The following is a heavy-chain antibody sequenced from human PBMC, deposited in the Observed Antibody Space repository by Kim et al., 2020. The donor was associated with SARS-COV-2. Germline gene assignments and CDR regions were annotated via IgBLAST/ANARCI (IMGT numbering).Heavy chain of an antibody. D-gene: IGHD3-10*01. CDR2: ISGSGGST. Sequence: GGSLRLSCAASGFTFSSYAMSWVRQAPGKGLEWVSAISGSGGSTYYADSVKGRFTISRDNSKNTLYLQMNSLRAEDTAVYYCAKDSSMVRGVPNWFDPWGQGTLVTVSS. CDR1: GFTFSSYA. V-gene: IGHV3-23*01. CDR3: AKDSSMVRGVPNWFDP. J-gene: IGHJ5*02.